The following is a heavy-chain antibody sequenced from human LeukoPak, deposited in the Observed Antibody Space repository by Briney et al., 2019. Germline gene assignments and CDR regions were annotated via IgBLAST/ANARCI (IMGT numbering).Heavy chain of an antibody. D-gene: IGHD3-3*01. CDR2: ISSNGGST. CDR1: GFTFSSYA. V-gene: IGHV3-64*01. Sequence: GGSLRLSCAASGFTFSSYAMHWVRQAPGKGLEYVSAISSNGGSTYYANSVKGRFTISRDNSKNTLYPQMGSLRAEDMAVYYYARDQGGAIFGVVITPGWFDPWGQGTLVTVSS. CDR3: ARDQGGAIFGVVITPGWFDP. J-gene: IGHJ5*02.